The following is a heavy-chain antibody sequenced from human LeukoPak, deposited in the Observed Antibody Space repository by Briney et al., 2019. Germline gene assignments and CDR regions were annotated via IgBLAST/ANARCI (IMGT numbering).Heavy chain of an antibody. D-gene: IGHD3-22*01. CDR1: GYSFTSYW. J-gene: IGHJ3*02. V-gene: IGHV5-51*01. Sequence: GESLKISCKGSGYSFTSYWIGWVRQMPGKGLEWMGIIYPGDSDTRYSPSFQGQVTISADKSLSTAYLQWSSLKASDTAMYYCARQGNYYDSSGYQNAFDIWGQGTMVTVSS. CDR2: IYPGDSDT. CDR3: ARQGNYYDSSGYQNAFDI.